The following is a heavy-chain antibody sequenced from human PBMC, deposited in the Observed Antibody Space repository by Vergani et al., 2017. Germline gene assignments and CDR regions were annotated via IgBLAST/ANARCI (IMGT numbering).Heavy chain of an antibody. V-gene: IGHV4-34*11. D-gene: IGHD3-10*01. J-gene: IGHJ4*02. CDR1: GGSFSGYY. CDR3: ARDSTGVRGVYDY. Sequence: QVQLQQWGAGLLKPSETLSLTCAVYGGSFSGYYWSWIRQPPGKGLEWIGYIYYSGSTNYNPSLKSRVTISVDTSKNQFSLKLSSVTAADTAVYYCARDSTGVRGVYDYWGQGTLVTVSS. CDR2: IYYSGST.